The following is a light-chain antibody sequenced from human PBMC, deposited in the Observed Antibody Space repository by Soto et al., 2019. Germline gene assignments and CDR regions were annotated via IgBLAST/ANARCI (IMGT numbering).Light chain of an antibody. V-gene: IGKV3-20*01. CDR3: QQYGSSPPYT. Sequence: EVVLTQSPGTLSLSPGERATLSCRASENVSNNYLAWYQQKPGQAPRLLIFGSSDRAAGIPDRFSGSGSGIDFTLTISTLEPEDFAVYYCQQYGSSPPYTFGQGTKLEIK. CDR2: GSS. CDR1: ENVSNNY. J-gene: IGKJ2*01.